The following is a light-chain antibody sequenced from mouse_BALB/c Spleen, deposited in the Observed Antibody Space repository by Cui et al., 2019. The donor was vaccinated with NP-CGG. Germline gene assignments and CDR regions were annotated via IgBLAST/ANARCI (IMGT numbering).Light chain of an antibody. CDR1: QSLLDGDRKTY. CDR2: LAS. Sequence: DVVMTKTTIASSVTIGQHDANTVKSSQSLLDGDRKTYLNWLLQRSGQSPKRLIYLASKLDSGVPDRFSGSGSGTDFTLKISRVEAEDVGVYYCWQGTHCPRTFGGGTKLEIK. CDR3: WQGTHCPRT. J-gene: IGKJ1*01. V-gene: IGKV1-135*01.